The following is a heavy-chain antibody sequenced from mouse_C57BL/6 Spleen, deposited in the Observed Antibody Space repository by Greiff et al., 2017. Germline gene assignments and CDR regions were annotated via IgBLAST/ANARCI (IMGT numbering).Heavy chain of an antibody. CDR3: ASSDYVIYFDG. V-gene: IGHV1-82*01. CDR2: IYPSDGAT. Sequence: VQLQQSRPELVKPGASVKISCKASGYAFSGYWMNWVKQRAGKGLEWIGRIYPSDGATNYNGKFKGKATLTADKSSSTAYMQLSSLTSDYSAVCFWASSDYVIYFDGWGKGTTLTVAS. CDR1: GYAFSGYW. J-gene: IGHJ2*01. D-gene: IGHD1-1*01.